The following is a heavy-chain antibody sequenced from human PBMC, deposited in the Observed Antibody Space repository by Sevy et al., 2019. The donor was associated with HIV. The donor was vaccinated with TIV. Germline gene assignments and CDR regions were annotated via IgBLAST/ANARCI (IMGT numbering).Heavy chain of an antibody. CDR2: INPNSGDT. J-gene: IGHJ6*02. CDR3: ARDRMIFGGQGGMDV. Sequence: ASVKVSCKASGYSFTAYYMYWVRQAPGHGLEWMGWINPNSGDTEYAQKFQGRVTMTTDTSINPAYMELSRLRSDETAAFYCARDRMIFGGQGGMDVWGQGTTVTVSS. D-gene: IGHD3-3*01. V-gene: IGHV1-2*02. CDR1: GYSFTAYY.